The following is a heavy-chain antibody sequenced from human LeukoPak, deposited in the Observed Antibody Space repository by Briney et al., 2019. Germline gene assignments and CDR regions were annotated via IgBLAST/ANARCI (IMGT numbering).Heavy chain of an antibody. CDR1: GGSISSYY. CDR3: ARAYGDYHDY. D-gene: IGHD4-17*01. CDR2: IYYSGST. Sequence: SETLSLTCTVSGGSISSYYLSWLRQPPGKGLEWIGYIYYSGSTNYNPSLKSRVTISVDTSKNQFSLKLSSVTAADTAVYYCARAYGDYHDYWGQGTLVTVSS. J-gene: IGHJ4*02. V-gene: IGHV4-59*01.